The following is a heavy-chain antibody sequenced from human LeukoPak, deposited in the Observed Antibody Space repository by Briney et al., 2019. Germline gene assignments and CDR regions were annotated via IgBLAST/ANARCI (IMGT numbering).Heavy chain of an antibody. CDR1: GGSFSGYY. J-gene: IGHJ6*03. V-gene: IGHV4-34*01. CDR2: INHSGST. CDR3: ARENHKKTSYYMDV. D-gene: IGHD1-14*01. Sequence: KPSETLSLTCAVYGGSFSGYYWSWIRQPPGKGLEWIGEINHSGSTNYNPSLKSRVTISVDTSKNQFSLKLSSVTAADTAVYYCARENHKKTSYYMDVWGKGTTVTVSS.